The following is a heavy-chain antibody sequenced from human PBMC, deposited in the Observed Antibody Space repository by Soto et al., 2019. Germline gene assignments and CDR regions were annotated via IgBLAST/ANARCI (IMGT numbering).Heavy chain of an antibody. CDR2: ITESGGDT. CDR1: GFTFGNFV. Sequence: EVQLLESGGGLVQPGGSLRLSCAASGFTFGNFVMRWVRQTPGKGLEWVSTITESGGDTYYTDSVKGRFTSSRDNSKNTLYLQMTSLRAEDTALYYCTRASSDRNHMEVWGPGTTVTVSS. V-gene: IGHV3-23*01. CDR3: TRASSDRNHMEV. J-gene: IGHJ6*02.